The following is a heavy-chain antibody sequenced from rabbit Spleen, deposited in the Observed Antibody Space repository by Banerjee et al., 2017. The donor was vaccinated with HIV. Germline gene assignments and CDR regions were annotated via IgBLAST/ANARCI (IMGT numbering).Heavy chain of an antibody. Sequence: QSLEESGGDLVKPGASLTLTCTASGFSFSSGYDMCWVRQAPGKGLEWIACIYAGGGGAYYASWAKGRFTISKTSSTTVTLQMTSLTVADTATYFCARNNPDYSGGDYVFRLNLWGPGTLVTVS. CDR3: ARNNPDYSGGDYVFRLNL. J-gene: IGHJ3*01. CDR2: IYAGGGGA. CDR1: GFSFSSGYD. V-gene: IGHV1S40*01. D-gene: IGHD7-1*01.